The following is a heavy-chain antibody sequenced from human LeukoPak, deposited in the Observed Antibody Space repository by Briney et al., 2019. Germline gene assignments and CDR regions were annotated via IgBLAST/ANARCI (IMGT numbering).Heavy chain of an antibody. Sequence: PGRSLRLSCAASGFTFSSYAMHWVRQAPGKGLEWVAVISYDGSNKYYADSVRGRFTISRDNSKNTLYLQMNSLRAEDTALYYCAKGGEWELRRVHFDYWGQGTLVTVSS. D-gene: IGHD1-26*01. V-gene: IGHV3-30-3*01. J-gene: IGHJ4*02. CDR3: AKGGEWELRRVHFDY. CDR1: GFTFSSYA. CDR2: ISYDGSNK.